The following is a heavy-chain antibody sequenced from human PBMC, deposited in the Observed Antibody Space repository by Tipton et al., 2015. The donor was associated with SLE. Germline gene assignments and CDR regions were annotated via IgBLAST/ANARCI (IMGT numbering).Heavy chain of an antibody. Sequence: TLSLTCTVSGGSISSHYWSWIRQPPGKGLEWIGYIYYSGNTNYNPSLKSRVTISVDTSKNQFSLKLTSVTAADTAVYYCARLGASSWSPNWFDPWGQGTLVTVSS. J-gene: IGHJ5*02. V-gene: IGHV4-59*11. CDR2: IYYSGNT. D-gene: IGHD6-13*01. CDR3: ARLGASSWSPNWFDP. CDR1: GGSISSHY.